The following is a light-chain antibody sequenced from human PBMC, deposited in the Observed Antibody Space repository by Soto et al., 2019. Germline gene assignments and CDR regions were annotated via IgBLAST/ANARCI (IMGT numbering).Light chain of an antibody. V-gene: IGLV2-8*01. CDR3: SSYAGSSRLYV. CDR2: EVN. J-gene: IGLJ1*01. Sequence: QSLLTQPPSASGSPGQSVTISCTGTSSDVGGYNYVSWYQQHPGKAPKLLIYEVNKRPSGVPDRFSGSKSGNTASLTVSGLQAEDEADYYCSSYAGSSRLYVFGIGTKVTVL. CDR1: SSDVGGYNY.